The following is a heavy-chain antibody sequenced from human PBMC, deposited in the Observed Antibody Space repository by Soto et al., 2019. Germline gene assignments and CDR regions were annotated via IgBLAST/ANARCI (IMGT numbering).Heavy chain of an antibody. J-gene: IGHJ1*01. CDR2: ISWDGGIS. CDR3: AKDTGHKYFQH. CDR1: GFTFDDFA. V-gene: IGHV3-9*01. Sequence: EVQLVESGGGLVQPGRSLRLSCAASGFTFDDFAMHWVRQAPGQGLEWVSGISWDGGISAHADSVRGRFTISRDNAKNSLYLQMNSLRAEDTALYYCAKDTGHKYFQHWGQGTLVAVSS.